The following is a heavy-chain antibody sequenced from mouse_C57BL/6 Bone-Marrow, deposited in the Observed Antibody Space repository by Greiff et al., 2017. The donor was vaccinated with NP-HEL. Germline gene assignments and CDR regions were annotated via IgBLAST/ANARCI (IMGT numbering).Heavy chain of an antibody. D-gene: IGHD1-1*01. CDR2: IDPSDSYT. CDR1: GYTFTSYW. Sequence: VQLQQSGAELVMPGASVKLSCKASGYTFTSYWMHWVKQRPGQGLEWIGEIDPSDSYTNYNQKFKGKSTLTVDKSSSTAYMQLSSLTSEDSAVYYCARERITTVVFDYWGQGTTLTASS. V-gene: IGHV1-69*01. J-gene: IGHJ2*01. CDR3: ARERITTVVFDY.